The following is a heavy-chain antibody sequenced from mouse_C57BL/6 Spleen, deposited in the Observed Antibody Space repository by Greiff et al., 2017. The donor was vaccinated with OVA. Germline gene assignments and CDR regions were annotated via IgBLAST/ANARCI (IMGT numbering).Heavy chain of an antibody. Sequence: VQLQQSGPELVKPGASVKISCKASGYSFTGYYMNWVKQSPEKSLEWIGEINPSTGGTTYNQKFKAKATLTVDKSSSTSYMQLNSLTSEDSAVYYCARDGYYDYWGQGTTLTVSS. CDR3: ARDGYYDY. D-gene: IGHD2-3*01. V-gene: IGHV1-42*01. CDR2: INPSTGGT. CDR1: GYSFTGYY. J-gene: IGHJ2*01.